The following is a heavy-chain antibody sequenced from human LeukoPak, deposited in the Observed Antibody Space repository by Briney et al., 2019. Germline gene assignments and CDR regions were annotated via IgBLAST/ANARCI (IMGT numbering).Heavy chain of an antibody. CDR1: GYTFTGYY. CDR3: AKEEVLRYFDEDWNGLGY. CDR2: INPNSGGT. D-gene: IGHD3-9*01. J-gene: IGHJ4*02. Sequence: ASVKVSCKASGYTFTGYYMHWVRQAPGQGLEWMGWINPNSGGTNYAQKFQGRVTMTRDTSISTAYMELSRLRSDDTAVYYCAKEEVLRYFDEDWNGLGYWGQGTLVTVSS. V-gene: IGHV1-2*02.